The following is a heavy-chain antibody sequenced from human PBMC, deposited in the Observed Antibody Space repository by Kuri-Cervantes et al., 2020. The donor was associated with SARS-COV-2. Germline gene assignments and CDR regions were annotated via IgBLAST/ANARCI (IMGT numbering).Heavy chain of an antibody. CDR2: INPSGGST. J-gene: IGHJ4*02. Sequence: ASVKVSCKASGYTFTSYYMHWVRQAPGQGLEWMGIINPSGGSTSYAQKFQGRVTMTRDTSTSTVYMELSSLRAEDTAVYYCARTWGHYDFWSDYLYYFDYWGQGTLVTVSS. CDR3: ARTWGHYDFWSDYLYYFDY. CDR1: GYTFTSYY. V-gene: IGHV1-46*01. D-gene: IGHD3-3*01.